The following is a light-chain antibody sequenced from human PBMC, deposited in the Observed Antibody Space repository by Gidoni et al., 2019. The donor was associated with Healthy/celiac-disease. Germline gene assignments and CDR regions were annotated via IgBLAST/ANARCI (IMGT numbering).Light chain of an antibody. V-gene: IGKV3-11*01. Sequence: EIVLTQSPATLSLSPGESATPSCRASQSVSSYLAWYQQKPGPAPRLLIYDASNSAPGIPARFSGTGSGPDFTLTIRSLEPEDFAVYSCQQRSNWPMYTFGQGTKLEIK. CDR2: DAS. J-gene: IGKJ2*01. CDR3: QQRSNWPMYT. CDR1: QSVSSY.